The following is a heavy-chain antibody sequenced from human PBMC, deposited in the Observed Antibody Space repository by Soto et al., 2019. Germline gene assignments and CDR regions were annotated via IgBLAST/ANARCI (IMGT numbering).Heavy chain of an antibody. J-gene: IGHJ6*02. CDR3: ARRYGLGELSPGMDV. CDR2: IYPSDSYT. CDR1: GYSFSSYW. V-gene: IGHV5-10-1*01. Sequence: GESLKISCQGSGYSFSSYWISWVRQMPFKGLEWMGRIYPSDSYTNYSPSFQGHVTISADKSISTAYLQWSSLKASDTAMYYCARRYGLGELSPGMDVWGQGTTVTVSS. D-gene: IGHD3-10*01.